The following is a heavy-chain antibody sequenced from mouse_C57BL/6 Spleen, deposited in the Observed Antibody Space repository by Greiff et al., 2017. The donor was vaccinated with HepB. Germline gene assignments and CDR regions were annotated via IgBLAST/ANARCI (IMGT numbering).Heavy chain of an antibody. V-gene: IGHV1-54*01. CDR2: INPGSGGT. CDR1: GYAFTNYL. CDR3: ARWGYSSLYFDY. Sequence: QVQLKESGAELVRPGTSVKVSCKASGYAFTNYLIEWVKQRPGQGLEWIGVINPGSGGTNYNEKFKGKATLTADKSSSTAYMQLSSLTSEDSAVYFCARWGYSSLYFDYWGQGTTLTVSS. D-gene: IGHD1-1*01. J-gene: IGHJ2*01.